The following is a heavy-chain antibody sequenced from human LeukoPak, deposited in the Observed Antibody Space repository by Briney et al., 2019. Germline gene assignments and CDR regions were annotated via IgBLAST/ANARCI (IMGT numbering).Heavy chain of an antibody. CDR1: GGSFSGYY. D-gene: IGHD5-12*01. CDR2: IYYSGST. V-gene: IGHV4-59*08. J-gene: IGHJ4*02. Sequence: SENLSLTCAVYGGSFSGYYWSWIRQPPGKGLEWIGYIYYSGSTNYNPSLKSRVTISVDTSKNQFSLNLNSVTAADTAVYYCARRYSGYTDYWGQGTLVTVSS. CDR3: ARRYSGYTDY.